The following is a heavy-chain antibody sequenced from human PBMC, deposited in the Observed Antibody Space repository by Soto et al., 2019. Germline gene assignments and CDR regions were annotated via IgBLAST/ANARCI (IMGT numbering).Heavy chain of an antibody. Sequence: QVQLVQSGDEVKKPGASVKVSCKASGYIFVNYGIAWVRQAPGQGLEWMGWISPYTGNTHSATKVQGRLTMTTDTPTRTAHMDLGRLTSDDTAVYYCVRVDNYVTPTPQDVWGQGTTVTVSS. V-gene: IGHV1-18*01. J-gene: IGHJ6*02. CDR3: VRVDNYVTPTPQDV. D-gene: IGHD3-16*01. CDR1: GYIFVNYG. CDR2: ISPYTGNT.